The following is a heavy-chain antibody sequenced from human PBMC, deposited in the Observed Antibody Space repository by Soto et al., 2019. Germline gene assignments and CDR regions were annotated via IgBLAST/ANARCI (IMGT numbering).Heavy chain of an antibody. CDR2: IYHSGST. Sequence: SETLSLTCAVSGYSISIGYYWVCIRQPPGKGLEWIGSIYHSGSTYYNPYLKSRVTISVDKSKNQFSLKLSSVNAADTAVYYCATKREYYFDYWGQGNLVPVSS. CDR1: GYSISIGYY. D-gene: IGHD3-10*01. J-gene: IGHJ4*02. V-gene: IGHV4-38-2*01. CDR3: ATKREYYFDY.